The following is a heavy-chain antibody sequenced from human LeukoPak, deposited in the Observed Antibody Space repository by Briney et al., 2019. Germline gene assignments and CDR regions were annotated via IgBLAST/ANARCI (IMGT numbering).Heavy chain of an antibody. CDR2: IYPGDSDT. D-gene: IGHD2-21*02. J-gene: IGHJ5*02. CDR3: ARLPYCGGDCYPNWFDP. V-gene: IGHV5-51*01. Sequence: GESLKISCKGSGYSFTSYWIGWVRQMPGKGLEWMGIIYPGDSDTRYSPSFQGQVTISADKSISTAYLQWSSLKASDTAMYYCARLPYCGGDCYPNWFDPWGQGALVTVSS. CDR1: GYSFTSYW.